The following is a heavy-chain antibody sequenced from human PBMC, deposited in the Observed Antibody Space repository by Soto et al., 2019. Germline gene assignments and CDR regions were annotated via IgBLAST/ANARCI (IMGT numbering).Heavy chain of an antibody. V-gene: IGHV1-69*04. CDR2: IIPILGIA. CDR3: AREGYYGSGSRLYYYGMDV. J-gene: IGHJ6*02. Sequence: SVKVSCKASGGTFSSYTISWVRQAPGQGLEWMGRIIPILGIANYAQKFQGRVTITADKSTSTAYMELSSLRSEDTAVYYCAREGYYGSGSRLYYYGMDVWGQGTKVTVSS. CDR1: GGTFSSYT. D-gene: IGHD3-10*01.